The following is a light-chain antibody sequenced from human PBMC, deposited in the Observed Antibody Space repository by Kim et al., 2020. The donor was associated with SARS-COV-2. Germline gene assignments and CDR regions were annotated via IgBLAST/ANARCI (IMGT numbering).Light chain of an antibody. CDR2: VGTGGIVG. CDR3: GADHGSGGNFDVV. Sequence: QPVLTQPPSASASLGASVTLTCTLSSGYSNYKVDWYQQRPGKGPRFVMRVGTGGIVGSKGDGIPDRFSVLGSGLNRYLTIKNIQEEDESDYHCGADHGSGGNFDVVFGGGTQLTVL. V-gene: IGLV9-49*01. CDR1: SGYSNYK. J-gene: IGLJ2*01.